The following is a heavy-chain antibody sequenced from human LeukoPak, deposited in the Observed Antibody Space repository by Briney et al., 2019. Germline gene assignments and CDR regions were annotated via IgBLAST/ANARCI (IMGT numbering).Heavy chain of an antibody. V-gene: IGHV3-23*01. Sequence: GGSLRLSCAASGFTFGSYAMYWVRQAPGKGLEWVSGISGSGGSTFYADSVKGRFTISRDNSENTVYLQMNSLRADDTAVYYCAKTTAGYSSGRYPGWPVDYWGQGALVTVSS. CDR3: AKTTAGYSSGRYPGWPVDY. CDR1: GFTFGSYA. D-gene: IGHD6-19*01. CDR2: ISGSGGST. J-gene: IGHJ4*02.